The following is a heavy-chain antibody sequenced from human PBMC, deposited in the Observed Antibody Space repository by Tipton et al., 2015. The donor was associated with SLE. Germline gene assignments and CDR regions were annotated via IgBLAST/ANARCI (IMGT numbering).Heavy chain of an antibody. D-gene: IGHD6-6*01. J-gene: IGHJ5*01. CDR1: GGSISSSSYY. V-gene: IGHV4-39*07. CDR2: IYYSGST. CDR3: AKYSSSSDS. Sequence: TLSLTCTVSGGSISSSSYYWGWIRQPPGKGLEWIGSIYYSGSTYYNPSLKSRVTISVDTSKNQFSLKLSSVTAADTAVYYCAKYSSSSDSWGQGTLVTVSS.